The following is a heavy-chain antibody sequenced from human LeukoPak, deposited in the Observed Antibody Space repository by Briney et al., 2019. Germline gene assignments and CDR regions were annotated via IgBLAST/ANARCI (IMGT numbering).Heavy chain of an antibody. CDR3: ARGGRDSKYGYFDF. Sequence: PGGSLSLSCAASGFTFSTYWMSWARQAPGKGLEWVANIKQDESEKYYMDSVKGRFTISRDNAKNSLSLQMSSLRADGTAVYYCARGGRDSKYGYFDFWGQGTLVTVSS. CDR2: IKQDESEK. CDR1: GFTFSTYW. V-gene: IGHV3-7*01. J-gene: IGHJ4*02. D-gene: IGHD4-11*01.